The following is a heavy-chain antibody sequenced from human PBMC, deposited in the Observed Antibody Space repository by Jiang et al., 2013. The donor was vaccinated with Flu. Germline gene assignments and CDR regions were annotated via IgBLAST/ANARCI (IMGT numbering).Heavy chain of an antibody. V-gene: IGHV1-2*06. CDR3: ARAYYYDSSAYYYDY. CDR2: INPNSGGT. D-gene: IGHD3-22*01. Sequence: SGAEVKKPGASVKVSCKASGYTFTAYYMHWVRQAPGQGLQWMGRINPNSGGTNYAQKFQGRVTMTRDTSISTAYMELSRLRSDDTAVYYCARAYYYDSSAYYYDYWGQGTLVTVSS. CDR1: GYTFTAYY. J-gene: IGHJ4*02.